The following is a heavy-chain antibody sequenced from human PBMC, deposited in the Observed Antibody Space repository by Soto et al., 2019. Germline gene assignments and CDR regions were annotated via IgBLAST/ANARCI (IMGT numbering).Heavy chain of an antibody. Sequence: GASVKVSCKASGYTFTSYAMNWVRQAPGQGLEWMGWINTNTGNPTYAQGFTGRFVFSLDTSVSTAYLQICSLKAEDTAVYYCARSPQPVGRYYDFWSGSRGPFDYWGQGTLVTVSS. V-gene: IGHV7-4-1*01. CDR1: GYTFTSYA. D-gene: IGHD3-3*01. CDR2: INTNTGNP. J-gene: IGHJ4*02. CDR3: ARSPQPVGRYYDFWSGSRGPFDY.